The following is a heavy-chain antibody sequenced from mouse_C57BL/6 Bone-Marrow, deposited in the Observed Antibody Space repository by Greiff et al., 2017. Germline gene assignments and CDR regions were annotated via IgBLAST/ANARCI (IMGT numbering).Heavy chain of an antibody. V-gene: IGHV14-4*01. CDR2: IDPENGDT. CDR1: GFNIKDDY. D-gene: IGHD2-4*01. CDR3: TRDYDYEFDY. Sequence: EVQVVESGAELVRPGASVKLSCTASGFNIKDDYMHWVKQRPEQGLEWIGWIDPENGDTEYASKFQGKATITADTSSNTAYLQLSSLTSEDTAVYYCTRDYDYEFDYWGQGTTLTVSS. J-gene: IGHJ2*01.